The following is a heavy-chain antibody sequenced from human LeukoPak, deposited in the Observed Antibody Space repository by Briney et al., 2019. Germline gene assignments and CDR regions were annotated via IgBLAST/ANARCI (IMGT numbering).Heavy chain of an antibody. CDR3: ARGGSPVPLY. D-gene: IGHD1-26*01. CDR2: IYYSGST. CDR1: GGSISSYY. Sequence: SETLSLTCTVSGGSISSYYLSWIRQPPGKGLEWIGYIYYSGSTNYNPSLKSRVTISVDTSKTQFSLRLSSVTAADTAVYYCARGGSPVPLYWGQGTLVTVSS. J-gene: IGHJ4*02. V-gene: IGHV4-59*01.